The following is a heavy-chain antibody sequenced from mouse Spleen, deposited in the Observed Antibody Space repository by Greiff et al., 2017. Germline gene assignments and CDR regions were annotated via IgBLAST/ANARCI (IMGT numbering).Heavy chain of an antibody. CDR2: ISYSGST. V-gene: IGHV3-2*02. CDR1: GYSITSDYA. CDR3: ARYRYDADY. D-gene: IGHD2-14*01. Sequence: VQLKQSGPGLVKPSQSLSLTCTVTGYSITSDYAWNWIRQFPGNKLEWMGYISYSGSTSYNPSLKSRISITRDTSKNQFFLQLNSVTTEDTATYYCARYRYDADYWGQGTTLTVSS. J-gene: IGHJ2*01.